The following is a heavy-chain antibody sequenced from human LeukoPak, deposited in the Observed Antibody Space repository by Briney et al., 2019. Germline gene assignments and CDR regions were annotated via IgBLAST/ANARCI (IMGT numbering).Heavy chain of an antibody. CDR2: INQDGSEK. D-gene: IGHD3-10*01. V-gene: IGHV3-7*01. J-gene: IGHJ6*03. CDR1: GFTFRSYW. Sequence: AGGSLRLSCAASGFTFRSYWMSWVRQAPGKGLEWVANINQDGSEKHYVDSVKGRFTISRDNAENTLYLQMISLRADDTAVYYCATRTMVRGVIIYYYMDVWSKGPTVTVSS. CDR3: ATRTMVRGVIIYYYMDV.